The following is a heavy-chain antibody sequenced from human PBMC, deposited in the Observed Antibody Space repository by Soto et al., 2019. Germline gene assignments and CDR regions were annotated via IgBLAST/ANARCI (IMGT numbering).Heavy chain of an antibody. D-gene: IGHD2-2*01. Sequence: EVQLLESGGGLVQPGGSLRLSCAASGFTFSSYGMSWVRQAPGKGLEWVSVISAGGGSTYYAESVKGRFTLSRDNSRNTLYLQMNSLRAEDTALYFCAKANLYCSSTSCYDYWGQGTLVTVSS. CDR3: AKANLYCSSTSCYDY. V-gene: IGHV3-23*01. J-gene: IGHJ4*02. CDR2: ISAGGGST. CDR1: GFTFSSYG.